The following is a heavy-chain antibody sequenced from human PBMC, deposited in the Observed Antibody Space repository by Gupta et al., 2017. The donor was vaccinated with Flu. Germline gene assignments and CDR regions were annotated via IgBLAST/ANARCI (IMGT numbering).Heavy chain of an antibody. J-gene: IGHJ4*02. CDR2: INAADGNT. Sequence: QVHLVQSGAEVKKPGASVKVSCKASEYTFTRYAMYWVRQAPGQRLEWMGRINAADGNTKYSQKFQGGVTITRDTSANTAYMELSSLRSEDTAVYYCARGAAYCTNGVCSWGYYFEYWGQGTLVTVSS. D-gene: IGHD2-8*01. CDR3: ARGAAYCTNGVCSWGYYFEY. V-gene: IGHV1-3*01. CDR1: EYTFTRYA.